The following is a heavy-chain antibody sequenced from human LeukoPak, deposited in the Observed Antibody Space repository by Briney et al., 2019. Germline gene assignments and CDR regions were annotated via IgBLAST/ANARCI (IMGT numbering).Heavy chain of an antibody. D-gene: IGHD3-16*01. V-gene: IGHV3-7*01. Sequence: GGSLRLSCAASGFTFSSYWMSWVRQAPGKGLEWVANIKQDGSEKYYVDSVKGRFTISRDNAKNSLYLQMNSLRAEDTAVYYCARELTRHGDHDYAAPWGQGTLVTVSS. CDR2: IKQDGSEK. J-gene: IGHJ4*02. CDR3: ARELTRHGDHDYAAP. CDR1: GFTFSSYW.